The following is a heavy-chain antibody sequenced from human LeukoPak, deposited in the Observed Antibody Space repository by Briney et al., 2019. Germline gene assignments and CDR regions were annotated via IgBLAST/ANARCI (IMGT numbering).Heavy chain of an antibody. CDR3: ARGGGLDV. CDR2: INHNGNVN. CDR1: GLTFSSYW. Sequence: GGSLRLSCAASGLTFSSYWMNWARQAPGKGLEWVASINHNGNVNYYVDSVRGRFTISRDNAKNSLYLQMSNLRAEDTAVYFCARGGGLDVWGQGATVTVSS. V-gene: IGHV3-7*03. D-gene: IGHD3-16*01. J-gene: IGHJ6*02.